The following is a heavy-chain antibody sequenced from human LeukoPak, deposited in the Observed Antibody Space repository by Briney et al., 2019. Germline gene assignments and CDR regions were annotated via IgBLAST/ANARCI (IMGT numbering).Heavy chain of an antibody. Sequence: GGSLRLSCAASAFTFGNYAMNWVRQAPGKGLEWVSTITATGVRTYYADSVKGRFTISRDNSKNTLYLQMNSLRAEDTAVYYCARDGVGATTYDYWGQGTLVTVSS. V-gene: IGHV3-23*01. J-gene: IGHJ4*02. CDR1: AFTFGNYA. CDR3: ARDGVGATTYDY. D-gene: IGHD1-26*01. CDR2: ITATGVRT.